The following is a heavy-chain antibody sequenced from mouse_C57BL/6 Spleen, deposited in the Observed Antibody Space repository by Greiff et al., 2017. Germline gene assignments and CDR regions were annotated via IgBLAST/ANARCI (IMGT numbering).Heavy chain of an antibody. Sequence: EVQLQQSGPELVKPGASVKISCKASGYTFTDYYLNWVKQSHGKSLEWIGDINPNNGGTSYNQKFKGKATLTVDKSSSTAYMELRSLTSEDSAVYYCARNPGSSYAMDYWGQGTSVTVSS. CDR3: ARNPGSSYAMDY. J-gene: IGHJ4*01. CDR2: INPNNGGT. CDR1: GYTFTDYY. V-gene: IGHV1-26*01. D-gene: IGHD1-1*01.